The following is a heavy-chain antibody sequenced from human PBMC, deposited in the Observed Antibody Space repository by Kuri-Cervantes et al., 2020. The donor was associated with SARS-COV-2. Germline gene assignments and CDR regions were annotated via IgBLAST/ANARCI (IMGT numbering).Heavy chain of an antibody. V-gene: IGHV4-34*01. CDR2: INHSGST. D-gene: IGHD3-9*01. CDR1: GGSFSGYY. Sequence: SETLSLTCAVYGGSFSGYYWSWIRQPPGKGLEWIGEINHSGSTNYNPSLKSRVTISVDTSKNQFSLKLSSVTAADTAVYYCARDDILTGYYSSRGVDVWGQGTTVTVSS. J-gene: IGHJ6*02. CDR3: ARDDILTGYYSSRGVDV.